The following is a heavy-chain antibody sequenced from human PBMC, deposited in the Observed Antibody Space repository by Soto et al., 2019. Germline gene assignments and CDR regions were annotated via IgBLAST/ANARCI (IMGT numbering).Heavy chain of an antibody. CDR2: ISPDGGRT. D-gene: IGHD2-2*01. CDR1: GYTFTTYY. Sequence: ASVKVSCKASGYTFTTYYMHWVRQAPGQGLEWMGIISPDGGRTSYAQKFQGRVTMTRDTSTSTVYMELNRLRSDDTAVYDCARGGGSSFFDYWGQGMLVTVSS. J-gene: IGHJ4*02. CDR3: ARGGGSSFFDY. V-gene: IGHV1-46*01.